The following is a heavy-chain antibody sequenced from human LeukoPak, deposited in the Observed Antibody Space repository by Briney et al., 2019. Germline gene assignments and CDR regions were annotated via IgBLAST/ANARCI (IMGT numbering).Heavy chain of an antibody. CDR2: ISGSGGST. D-gene: IGHD2-15*01. CDR1: GFTFSSYA. CDR3: AKDQGPGYCSGGSCPIGMDV. J-gene: IGHJ6*03. V-gene: IGHV3-23*01. Sequence: PGXSLRLSCAASGFTFSSYAMSWVRQAPGKGLEWVSAISGSGGSTYYADSVKGRFTIYRDNSKNALYLQMNSLRAEDTAVYYCAKDQGPGYCSGGSCPIGMDVWGKGTTVTVSS.